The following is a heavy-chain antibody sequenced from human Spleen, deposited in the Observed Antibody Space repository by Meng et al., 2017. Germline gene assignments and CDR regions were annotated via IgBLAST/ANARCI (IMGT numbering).Heavy chain of an antibody. J-gene: IGHJ4*02. CDR3: ASWHSGYDQTVDY. Sequence: GGSLRLSCAASGFTFSDYYMSWIRQAPGKGLEWVSYISSSGSTIYYADSVKGRFTISRDNAKNSLYLQMNSLRAEDTALYYCASWHSGYDQTVDYWGQGTLVTVSS. CDR2: ISSSGSTI. CDR1: GFTFSDYY. D-gene: IGHD5-12*01. V-gene: IGHV3-11*01.